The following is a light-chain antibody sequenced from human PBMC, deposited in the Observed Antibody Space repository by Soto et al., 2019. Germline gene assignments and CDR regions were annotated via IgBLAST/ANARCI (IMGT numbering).Light chain of an antibody. CDR3: AAWDDSLSGPRYV. Sequence: VLTQPPSASGTPGQRVTISCSGSSSNIGSNYVYWYQQLPGTAPKLLIYRNNQRPSGVPDRFSGSKSGTSASLAISGLRSEDEADYYCAAWDDSLSGPRYVFGTGTKLTVL. V-gene: IGLV1-47*01. CDR1: SSNIGSNY. CDR2: RNN. J-gene: IGLJ1*01.